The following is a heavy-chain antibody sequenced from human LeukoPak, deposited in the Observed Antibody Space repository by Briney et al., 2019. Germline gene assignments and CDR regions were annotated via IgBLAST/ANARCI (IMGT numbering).Heavy chain of an antibody. J-gene: IGHJ4*02. CDR1: VFTPSRYL. D-gene: IGHD4-17*01. CDR3: ARAYGDYFDY. CDR2: IKQDGSGK. Sequence: GGALRLSCAASVFTPSRYLMCWVPEALGEGLEWVSNIKQDGSGKYYVDSVKGRFTISRDNAKNSLYLKMNSLRAEDTAVYSCARAYGDYFDYWGQGTLVTVSS. V-gene: IGHV3-7*02.